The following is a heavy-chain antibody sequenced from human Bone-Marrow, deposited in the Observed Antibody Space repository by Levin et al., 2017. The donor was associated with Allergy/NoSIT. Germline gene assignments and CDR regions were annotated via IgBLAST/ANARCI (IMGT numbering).Heavy chain of an antibody. D-gene: IGHD1-1*01. CDR2: INSNGIT. J-gene: IGHJ4*02. V-gene: IGHV4-34*01. Sequence: SPTLSLPCAVNGESFRGSFWTWIRQSPGGGLEWIGQINSNGITTYNPSLERRVILSVDPTKKQFSLKLNYLTAADTAVYFCARGGEVPSQYYLDYWGQGTLVTVS. CDR1: GESFRGSF. CDR3: ARGGEVPSQYYLDY.